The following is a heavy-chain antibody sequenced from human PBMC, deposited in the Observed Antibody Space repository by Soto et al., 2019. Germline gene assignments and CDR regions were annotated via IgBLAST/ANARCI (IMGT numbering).Heavy chain of an antibody. CDR2: ISFDGSNK. CDR3: ARANAPHCSTTSCPLDY. J-gene: IGHJ4*02. Sequence: QVQLVESGGGVVQRGGSLRLSCVASGFTFSSYGIHWVRQAPGKGLQWVAVISFDGSNKRYADSVKGRFTISRDNSKDTLYLLMNSLRAEDRAVYYCARANAPHCSTTSCPLDYWGPGTLVTVS. V-gene: IGHV3-30*03. CDR1: GFTFSSYG. D-gene: IGHD2-2*01.